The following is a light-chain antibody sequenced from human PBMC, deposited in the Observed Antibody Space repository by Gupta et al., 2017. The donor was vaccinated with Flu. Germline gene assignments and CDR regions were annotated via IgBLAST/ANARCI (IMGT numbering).Light chain of an antibody. CDR3: QQYGSSLLT. J-gene: IGKJ4*01. V-gene: IGKV3-20*01. Sequence: EIVLTQSPGTLSLSPGERATLSCRASQSVSSNNLAWYQQKPGQAPRLLIYGASSRATGIPDRFSGSGSGTDFTLTISRLEPEDFAVYYCQQYGSSLLTFGGGTKVEIK. CDR1: QSVSSNN. CDR2: GAS.